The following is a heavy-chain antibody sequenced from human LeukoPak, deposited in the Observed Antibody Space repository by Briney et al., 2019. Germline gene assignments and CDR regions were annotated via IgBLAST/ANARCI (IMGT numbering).Heavy chain of an antibody. J-gene: IGHJ3*02. CDR2: ISSSSSYI. V-gene: IGHV3-21*01. D-gene: IGHD1-1*01. CDR1: GFTFSSYS. CDR3: ARRQLELVDDAFDT. Sequence: GGSLRLSCAASGFTFSSYSMNWVRQAPGKGLEWVSSISSSSSYIYYADSVKGRFTISRDNAKNSLYLQMNSLRAEDTAVYYCARRQLELVDDAFDTWGQGTMVTVSS.